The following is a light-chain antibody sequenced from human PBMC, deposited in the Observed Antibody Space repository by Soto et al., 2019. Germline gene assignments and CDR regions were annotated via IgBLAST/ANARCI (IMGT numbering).Light chain of an antibody. CDR1: QFVIIL. CDR3: QHCQPYGDSPPLT. J-gene: IGKJ4*01. V-gene: IGKV3-15*01. Sequence: VVMTQSPATLSVSAVERATLSFGAIQFVIILLAWYQQKPGQAPRLLIHGATTRSTGTPARFSGSGSGTEFPLTISSLQSEDFAVYYCQHCQPYGDSPPLTFGGGTTVDI. CDR2: GAT.